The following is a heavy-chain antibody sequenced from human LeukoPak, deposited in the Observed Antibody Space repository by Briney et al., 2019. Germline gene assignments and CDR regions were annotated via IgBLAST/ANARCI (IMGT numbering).Heavy chain of an antibody. CDR3: AREGFCSGTNCPAVY. CDR1: GYTFNFYY. CDR2: INPNSGGT. D-gene: IGHD2-2*01. J-gene: IGHJ4*02. Sequence: ASVKVSCEASGYTFNFYYVHWVRQAPGQGLEWMGIINPNSGGTTYAQKFQGRVTLTGDTSASTVFMELSSLTSEDTAVYYCAREGFCSGTNCPAVYWGQGTLVTVSS. V-gene: IGHV1-46*02.